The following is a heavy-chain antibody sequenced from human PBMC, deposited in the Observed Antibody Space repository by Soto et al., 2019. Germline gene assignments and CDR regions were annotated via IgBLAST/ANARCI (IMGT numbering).Heavy chain of an antibody. CDR3: SRGILV. CDR2: ISYGGST. Sequence: QVQLQESGPGLVKPSQTLSLTCTVSGGSINSGGYCWSWIRQHPGKGLDWIGCISYGGSTSYNPYLKSRVTISVDTSKNQFALKLTSVTAADTAVDYCSRGILVWGQGALITVSS. V-gene: IGHV4-31*03. D-gene: IGHD5-18*01. CDR1: GGSINSGGYC. J-gene: IGHJ4*02.